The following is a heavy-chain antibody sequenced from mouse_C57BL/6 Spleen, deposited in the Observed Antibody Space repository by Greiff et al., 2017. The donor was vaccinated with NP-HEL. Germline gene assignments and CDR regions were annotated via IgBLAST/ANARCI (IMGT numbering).Heavy chain of an antibody. V-gene: IGHV1-66*01. CDR1: GYSFTSYY. Sequence: VQLQQSGPELVKPGASVKISCKASGYSFTSYYIHWVKQRPGQGLEWIGWIYPGSGNTKYNEKFKGKATLTADTSSSTAYMQLSSLTSEDSAVYYCAREVVARAMDYWGQGTSVTVSS. D-gene: IGHD1-1*01. CDR3: AREVVARAMDY. CDR2: IYPGSGNT. J-gene: IGHJ4*01.